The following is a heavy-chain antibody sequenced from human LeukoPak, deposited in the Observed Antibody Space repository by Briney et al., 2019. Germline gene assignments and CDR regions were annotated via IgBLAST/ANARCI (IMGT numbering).Heavy chain of an antibody. D-gene: IGHD2-2*01. V-gene: IGHV4-34*01. CDR3: ARDGVVVPAAKIRDRAMDV. CDR1: GGSFSGYY. CDR2: INHSRSP. J-gene: IGHJ6*03. Sequence: SETLSLNCAVYGGSFSGYYWSWIRQPPGKGLEWIGEINHSRSPNYSPSLKGRVTISVDTSKRQFSLKLSSVTAADTAVYYCARDGVVVPAAKIRDRAMDVWGKGTTVTVSS.